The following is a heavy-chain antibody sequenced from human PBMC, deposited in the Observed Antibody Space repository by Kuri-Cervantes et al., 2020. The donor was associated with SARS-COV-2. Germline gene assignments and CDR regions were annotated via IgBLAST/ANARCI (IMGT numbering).Heavy chain of an antibody. J-gene: IGHJ4*02. CDR3: ATTSSVRGY. Sequence: GESLKISCAASGFTFSSYSMNWVRQATGKGLEWVSYISSSSSYIYYADSVKGRFTISRDNAKNSLYLQMNSLRAEDTAVYYCATTSSVRGYWGQGTLVTVSS. CDR2: ISSSSSYI. D-gene: IGHD6-19*01. CDR1: GFTFSSYS. V-gene: IGHV3-21*05.